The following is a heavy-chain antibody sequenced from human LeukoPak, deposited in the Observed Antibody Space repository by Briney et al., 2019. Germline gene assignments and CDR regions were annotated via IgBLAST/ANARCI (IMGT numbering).Heavy chain of an antibody. CDR3: ARKIASTRLGVRYYYMDV. V-gene: IGHV1-8*01. Sequence: ASVKVSCXASGYTFISYDIVWLRQATGQGLEWMGYMNPKSGNTDYVQNFQGRVTMTRDTSITTAYMELSGLRSEDTAVYYCARKIASTRLGVRYYYMDVWGEGTTVTISS. CDR2: MNPKSGNT. CDR1: GYTFISYD. D-gene: IGHD2-2*01. J-gene: IGHJ6*03.